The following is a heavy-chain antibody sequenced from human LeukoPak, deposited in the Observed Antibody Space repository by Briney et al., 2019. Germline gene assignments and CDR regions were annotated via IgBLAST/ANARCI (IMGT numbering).Heavy chain of an antibody. J-gene: IGHJ4*02. CDR3: ARRYCSGGSCYYFDY. D-gene: IGHD2-15*01. V-gene: IGHV5-51*01. Sequence: GESLKISSKGSGYSFTSYWIGWVRPMPGKGLEWTGIIYPGDSDTRYSPSFQGQVTISADKSISTAYLQWSSLKASDTAMYYCARRYCSGGSCYYFDYWGQGTLVTVSS. CDR1: GYSFTSYW. CDR2: IYPGDSDT.